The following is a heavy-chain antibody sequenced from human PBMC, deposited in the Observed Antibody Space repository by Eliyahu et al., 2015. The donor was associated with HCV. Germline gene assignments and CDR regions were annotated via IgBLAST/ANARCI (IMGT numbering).Heavy chain of an antibody. D-gene: IGHD1-14*01. V-gene: IGHV3-74*01. J-gene: IGHJ6*02. Sequence: GRFTISRDNAKNTLYLQMNSLRTEDTAVYYCARDRGAGRGMDVWGQGTTVTVSS. CDR3: ARDRGAGRGMDV.